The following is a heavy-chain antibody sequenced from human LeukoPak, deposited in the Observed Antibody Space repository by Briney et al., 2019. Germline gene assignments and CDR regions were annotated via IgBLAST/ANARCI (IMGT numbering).Heavy chain of an antibody. CDR2: IYTSGST. J-gene: IGHJ6*03. D-gene: IGHD2/OR15-2a*01. CDR3: ARVVSSVYYYMDV. CDR1: GGSISSGSYY. V-gene: IGHV4-61*02. Sequence: PSETLSLTCTVSGGSISSGSYYWSWIRQPAGKGLEWIGRIYTSGSTNYNPSLKSRVTISVDTSKSQVSLRLRSVTAADTAVYYCARVVSSVYYYMDVWGKGTSVTVSS.